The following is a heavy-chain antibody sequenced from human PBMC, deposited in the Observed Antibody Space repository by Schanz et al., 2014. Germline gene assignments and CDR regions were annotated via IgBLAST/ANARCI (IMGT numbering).Heavy chain of an antibody. V-gene: IGHV3-33*08. CDR2: ISYDGSSK. CDR1: GFTFSDHY. J-gene: IGHJ3*02. D-gene: IGHD3-10*01. CDR3: ARGMITMVRGGDVGAFDI. Sequence: VQLVESGGGMVQPGGSLRLSCAASGFTFSDHYMDWVRQAPGKGLEWVALISYDGSSKNHADSVQGRFTISRDNSKNSLYLQMNSLRAEDTAVYYCARGMITMVRGGDVGAFDIWGQGTMVTVSA.